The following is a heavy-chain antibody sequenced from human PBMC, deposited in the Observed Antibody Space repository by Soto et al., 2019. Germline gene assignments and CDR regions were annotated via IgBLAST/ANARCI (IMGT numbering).Heavy chain of an antibody. CDR3: ALVVPSAKSPVS. CDR2: TRNRVNILST. J-gene: IGHJ5*02. D-gene: IGHD2-15*01. Sequence: VEVEESGGGLVLPGGSLRLSCTVSGVSEFNFSDQYMHWVRQTRVKWLEWVGRTRNRVNILSTAYAASVQGRVTISRENSKNTVYLQRNRLKTEETALYYCALVVPSAKSPVSWGKATRVTVPS. V-gene: IGHV3-72*01. CDR1: GVSEFNFSDQY.